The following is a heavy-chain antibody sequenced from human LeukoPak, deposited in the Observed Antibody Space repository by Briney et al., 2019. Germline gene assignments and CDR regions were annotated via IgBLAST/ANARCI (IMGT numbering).Heavy chain of an antibody. D-gene: IGHD3-10*01. V-gene: IGHV3-23*01. CDR3: ARDLRKGRYFDY. Sequence: GGSLRLSCAASGFTFSSYAMSWVRQAPGQGLEWVSAISGGGEDTYYADSVKGRFTISRDNSKNTLYVQMDSLRAEDTAVYYCARDLRKGRYFDYWGQGTLVTVSS. CDR2: ISGGGEDT. J-gene: IGHJ4*02. CDR1: GFTFSSYA.